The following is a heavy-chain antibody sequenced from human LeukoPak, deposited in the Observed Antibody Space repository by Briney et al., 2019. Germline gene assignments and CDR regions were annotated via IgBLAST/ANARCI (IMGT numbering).Heavy chain of an antibody. CDR1: GYTFTNYY. D-gene: IGHD1-26*01. V-gene: IGHV1-46*01. CDR2: INPSGGST. CDR3: AREGSGSYFAWYFDL. J-gene: IGHJ2*01. Sequence: ASVKVSCKASGYTFTNYYMHWVRQAPGQGLEWMGIINPSGGSTSYAQKFQGRVTMTRDMSTSTVYMELSSLRSEDTAVYYCAREGSGSYFAWYFDLWGRGTLVTVSS.